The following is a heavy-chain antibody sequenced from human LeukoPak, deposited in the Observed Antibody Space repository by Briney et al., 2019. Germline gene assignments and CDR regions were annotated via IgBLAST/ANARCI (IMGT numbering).Heavy chain of an antibody. J-gene: IGHJ4*02. CDR3: ASFPPYSSSSGRPENSSIDY. Sequence: SETLSLTCTVSGGSISSYYWSWIRQPPGKGLEWIGYIYYSGNTNYNPSLKSRVTISVDTSKNRFSLKLSSVTAADTAVYYCASFPPYSSSSGRPENSSIDYWGQGTLVTVSS. V-gene: IGHV4-59*08. CDR2: IYYSGNT. CDR1: GGSISSYY. D-gene: IGHD6-6*01.